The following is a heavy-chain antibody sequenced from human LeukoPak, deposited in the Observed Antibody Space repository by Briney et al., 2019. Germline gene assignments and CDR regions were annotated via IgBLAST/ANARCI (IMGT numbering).Heavy chain of an antibody. D-gene: IGHD4-17*01. CDR1: GLSVSSNY. J-gene: IGHJ3*02. CDR3: ARVSVTTTSDAFDI. V-gene: IGHV3-53*01. CDR2: IYSSGST. Sequence: GGSLRLSCAASGLSVSSNYMSWVRQCPGKGLEWVSIIYSSGSTYYPDSLKGRFTISRDNSKNTLYLQVNSLRAEDTAIYYCARVSVTTTSDAFDIWGQGTMVTVSS.